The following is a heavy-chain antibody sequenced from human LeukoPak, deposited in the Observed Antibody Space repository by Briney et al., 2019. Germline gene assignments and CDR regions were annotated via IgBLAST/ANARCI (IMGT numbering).Heavy chain of an antibody. CDR1: SGSNSSGGYY. V-gene: IGHV4-61*08. D-gene: IGHD3-22*01. CDR2: IYYSGST. CDR3: ARGGGYDSSAYYGDYFDY. J-gene: IGHJ4*02. Sequence: SETLSLTCTVSSGSNSSGGYYWSWIRQHPGKGLEWIGYIYYSGSTNYNPSLKSRVTISVDTSKNQFSLKLSSVTAADTAVYYCARGGGYDSSAYYGDYFDYWGQGTLVTVSS.